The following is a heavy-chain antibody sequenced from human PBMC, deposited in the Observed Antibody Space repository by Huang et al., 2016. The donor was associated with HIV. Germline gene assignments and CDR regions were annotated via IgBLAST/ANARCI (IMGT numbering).Heavy chain of an antibody. Sequence: VQLVESGGGVVQPGRSLRLACAASGFSFSTYGLHWVRQAPGKGMEWVAVISYEGSNKYYAHSGKGRFTISRDTSENKVYLQMNSLRHEDTAVYYCAKDGADEEWDIDYWGQGTLVTVSS. J-gene: IGHJ4*02. V-gene: IGHV3-30*18. CDR3: AKDGADEEWDIDY. CDR1: GFSFSTYG. D-gene: IGHD1-26*01. CDR2: ISYEGSNK.